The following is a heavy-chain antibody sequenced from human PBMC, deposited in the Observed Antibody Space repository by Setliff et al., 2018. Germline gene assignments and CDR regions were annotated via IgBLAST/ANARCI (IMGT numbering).Heavy chain of an antibody. Sequence: GGSLRLSCAASGFTFSSYSMNWVRQAPGKGLEWVSYISSSSSTIYYADSVKGRFTISRDNAKNSLYLQMNSLRAEDTAVYYCARDLVKDIVEVVWYFDLWGRGTLVTVSS. CDR2: ISSSSSTI. CDR1: GFTFSSYS. D-gene: IGHD2-15*01. CDR3: ARDLVKDIVEVVWYFDL. J-gene: IGHJ2*01. V-gene: IGHV3-48*01.